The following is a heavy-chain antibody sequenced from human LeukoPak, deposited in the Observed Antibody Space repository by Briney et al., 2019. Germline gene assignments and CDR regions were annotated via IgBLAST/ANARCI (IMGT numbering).Heavy chain of an antibody. CDR2: IKQDGTES. CDR3: AREDHSNYEY. J-gene: IGHJ4*02. D-gene: IGHD4-11*01. V-gene: IGHV3-7*03. CDR1: GFIFSNYW. Sequence: GGSLRLSCAASGFIFSNYWMSWVRQAPGKGLEWVASIKQDGTESHYVDSVKSRFTISKDNAKNSLYLQLDSLRAEDTAVYYCAREDHSNYEYWGQGALVTVSS.